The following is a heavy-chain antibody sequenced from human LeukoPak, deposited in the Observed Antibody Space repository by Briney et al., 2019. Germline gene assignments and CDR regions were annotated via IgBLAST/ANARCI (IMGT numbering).Heavy chain of an antibody. D-gene: IGHD1-26*01. CDR3: ARAVPSIRATPREFDY. V-gene: IGHV4-39*07. CDR1: GGSISSSSYY. J-gene: IGHJ4*02. Sequence: SETLSLTCTVSGGSISSSSYYWGWIRQPPGKGLEWIGSIYYSGSTYYNPSLKSRVTISVDTSKNQFSLKLSSVTAADTAVYYCARAVPSIRATPREFDYWGQGTLVTVSS. CDR2: IYYSGST.